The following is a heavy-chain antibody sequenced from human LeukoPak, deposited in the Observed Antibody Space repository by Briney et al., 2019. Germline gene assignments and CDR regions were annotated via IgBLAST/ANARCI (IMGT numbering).Heavy chain of an antibody. CDR2: ISDSGGST. CDR1: GFTFSSYA. J-gene: IGHJ4*02. V-gene: IGHV3-23*01. D-gene: IGHD6-19*01. CDR3: AMGWYVDY. Sequence: PGGSPRLSCAASGFTFSSYAMSWVRQAPGKGLEWVSTISDSGGSTYYADSVKGRFTISRDNSMHTLYLQMNSLRAEDTAVYYCAMGWYVDYWGQGTLVTVSS.